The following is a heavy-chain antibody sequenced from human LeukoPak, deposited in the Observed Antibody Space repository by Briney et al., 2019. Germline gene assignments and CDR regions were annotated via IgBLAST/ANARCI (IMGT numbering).Heavy chain of an antibody. Sequence: GRSLRLSCAASGFTFSSYAMHWVRQAPGKGLQWVAVIWYDGSSKYYADSLKGRFTISRDNSKNTLYLQLNSLRADDTAVYYCARDPPTRQYTNSFSLDYWGQGTLVTVSS. CDR2: IWYDGSSK. D-gene: IGHD6-13*01. CDR1: GFTFSSYA. CDR3: ARDPPTRQYTNSFSLDY. J-gene: IGHJ4*02. V-gene: IGHV3-33*01.